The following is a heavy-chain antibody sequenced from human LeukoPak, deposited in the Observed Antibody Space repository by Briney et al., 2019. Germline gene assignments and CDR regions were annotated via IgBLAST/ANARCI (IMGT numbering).Heavy chain of an antibody. D-gene: IGHD1-26*01. CDR3: ARGREISGSYGWDYYYYYMDV. CDR2: IIPLFGTA. J-gene: IGHJ6*03. Sequence: SVKVSCKASGGTFSSYAISWVRQAPGQGLEWMGGIIPLFGTANYAQKFQGRVTITADKSTSTAYMELSSLRSEVTAVYYCARGREISGSYGWDYYYYYMDVWGKGTTVTVSS. CDR1: GGTFSSYA. V-gene: IGHV1-69*06.